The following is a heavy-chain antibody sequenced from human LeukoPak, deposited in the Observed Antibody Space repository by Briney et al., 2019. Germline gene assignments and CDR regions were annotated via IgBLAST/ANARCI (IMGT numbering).Heavy chain of an antibody. CDR3: ARALRGSGSGYYVY. CDR1: GGSFSRYY. J-gene: IGHJ4*02. D-gene: IGHD3-22*01. CDR2: INHSGST. Sequence: SETLSLTCAVYGGSFSRYYWSWIRQPPGKGLEWIGEINHSGSTNYNPSLKSRATISVDTSKNQFSLKLSSVTAADTAVYYCARALRGSGSGYYVYWGQGTLVTVSS. V-gene: IGHV4-34*01.